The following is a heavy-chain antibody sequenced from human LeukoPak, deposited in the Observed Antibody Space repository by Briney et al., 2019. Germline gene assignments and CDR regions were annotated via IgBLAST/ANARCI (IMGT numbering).Heavy chain of an antibody. Sequence: QSGGSLRLSCAASGFTFSTNAMTWVRQAPGKGLEWVSAISGSGDGRYEDSVKGRFTISRDNSKNTLFLQMKSLRAEDTAVYYCARVPFGSESYSTLDYWGQGTLVTVSS. D-gene: IGHD3-10*01. CDR2: ISGSGDGR. CDR3: ARVPFGSESYSTLDY. V-gene: IGHV3-23*01. J-gene: IGHJ4*02. CDR1: GFTFSTNA.